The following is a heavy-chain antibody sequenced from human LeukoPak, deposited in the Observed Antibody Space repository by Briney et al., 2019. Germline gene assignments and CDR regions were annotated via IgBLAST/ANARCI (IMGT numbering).Heavy chain of an antibody. J-gene: IGHJ4*02. CDR1: GGSISSSSYY. V-gene: IGHV4-39*07. Sequence: SETLPLTCTVSGGSISSSSYYWGWIRQPPEKGLEWIGSIYYSGSTYYNPSLKSRVTISVDTSKNQFSLKLSSVTAADTAVYYCANYYDSSGYYFDYWGQGTLVTVSS. D-gene: IGHD3-22*01. CDR2: IYYSGST. CDR3: ANYYDSSGYYFDY.